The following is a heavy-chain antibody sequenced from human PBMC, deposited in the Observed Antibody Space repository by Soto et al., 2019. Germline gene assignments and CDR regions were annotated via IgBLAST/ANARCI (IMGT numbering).Heavy chain of an antibody. CDR3: AATLLPPYEFVFGGVVAGSLEY. D-gene: IGHD3-16*02. V-gene: IGHV1-24*01. CDR2: FAPEDREI. Sequence: QVQLVQSGAQVQKPGASVKVSCKISGYTRSRLSVHWVRQSPGKGLEWVGGFAPEDREILFAPRFLGRVSLTEDTSADSAYMELTSLTSEDTAVYFCAATLLPPYEFVFGGVVAGSLEYWGQGSLVTVSS. J-gene: IGHJ4*02. CDR1: GYTRSRLS.